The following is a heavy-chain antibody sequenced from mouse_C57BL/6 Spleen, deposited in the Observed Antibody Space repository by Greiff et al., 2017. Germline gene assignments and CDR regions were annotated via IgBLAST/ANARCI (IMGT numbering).Heavy chain of an antibody. CDR3: ATYYSNSPFDY. J-gene: IGHJ2*01. CDR2: IYPRSGNT. CDR1: GYTFTSYG. V-gene: IGHV1-81*01. Sequence: VQLQQSGAELARPGASVKLSCKASGYTFTSYGISWVKQRTGQGLEWIGEIYPRSGNTYYNEKFKGKATLTADKSSSTAYMELRSLTSEDSAVYFCATYYSNSPFDYWGQGTTLTVSS. D-gene: IGHD2-5*01.